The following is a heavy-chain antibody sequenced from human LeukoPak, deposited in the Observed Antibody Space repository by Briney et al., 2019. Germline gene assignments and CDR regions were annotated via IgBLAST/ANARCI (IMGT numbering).Heavy chain of an antibody. D-gene: IGHD4-17*01. CDR2: IYVGDSDT. V-gene: IGHV5-51*01. J-gene: IGHJ4*02. CDR1: GYSISNYW. CDR3: ARKPTTGAYFDY. Sequence: GESLKISCKGSGYSISNYWIGWVRQMPGKGLEWLGIIYVGDSDTRYSPSFQGPVTISADKSITTAYLQWSSLKASDTAMYYCARKPTTGAYFDYWGQGTLVTVSS.